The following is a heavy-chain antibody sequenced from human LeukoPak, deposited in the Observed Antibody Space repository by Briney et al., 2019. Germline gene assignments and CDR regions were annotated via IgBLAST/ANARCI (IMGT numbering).Heavy chain of an antibody. J-gene: IGHJ4*02. CDR1: GYTFTTYD. Sequence: ASVKVSCKASGYTFTTYDITWVRQATGQGLEWMGWMNPNSGDTAYAQKFQGRVAMTRDTSISTASMELSSLRSEDTAVYFCARGLGDYYDTSDFYYAVAAHWGQGTLVTVSS. D-gene: IGHD3-22*01. CDR2: MNPNSGDT. CDR3: ARGLGDYYDTSDFYYAVAAH. V-gene: IGHV1-8*01.